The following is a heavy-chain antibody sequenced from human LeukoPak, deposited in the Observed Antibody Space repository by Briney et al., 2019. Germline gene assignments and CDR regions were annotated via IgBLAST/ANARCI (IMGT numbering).Heavy chain of an antibody. Sequence: PSETLSLTCTVSGGSISSSSYYWGWIRQPPGKGLEWIGSIYYSGSTYYNPSLKSRVTISVDTSKNQFSLKLSSVTAADTAVYYCARHSPPQLVTFDYWGQGTLVTVSS. V-gene: IGHV4-39*01. J-gene: IGHJ4*02. CDR1: GGSISSSSYY. CDR3: ARHSPPQLVTFDY. D-gene: IGHD6-13*01. CDR2: IYYSGST.